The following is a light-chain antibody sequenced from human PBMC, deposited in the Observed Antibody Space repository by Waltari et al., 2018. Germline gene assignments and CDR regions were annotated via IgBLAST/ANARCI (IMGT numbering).Light chain of an antibody. J-gene: IGKJ4*01. Sequence: DIVMTQSPDSLAVSLGERATINCKSSQSVLYSSNNKNYLAWYQQKPGQPPMLLIYWASTRESGVPDRVTGSGSGTDFTLTISSLQAEDVAVYYCQQYYDTPLTFGGGTKVEIK. CDR2: WAS. V-gene: IGKV4-1*01. CDR1: QSVLYSSNNKNY. CDR3: QQYYDTPLT.